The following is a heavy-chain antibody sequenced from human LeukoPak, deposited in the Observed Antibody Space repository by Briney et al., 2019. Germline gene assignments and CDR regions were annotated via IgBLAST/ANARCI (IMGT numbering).Heavy chain of an antibody. CDR3: ATSRQLLDNWFDP. D-gene: IGHD2-2*01. V-gene: IGHV4-39*01. Sequence: PSETLSLTCTVSGGSISSYYWGWVRQPPGKGLEWIGSIYYSGSTYYNPSLKSRVTISVDTSKNQFSLKLSSVTAADTAVYYCATSRQLLDNWFDPWGQGTLVTVSS. CDR1: GGSISSYY. J-gene: IGHJ5*02. CDR2: IYYSGST.